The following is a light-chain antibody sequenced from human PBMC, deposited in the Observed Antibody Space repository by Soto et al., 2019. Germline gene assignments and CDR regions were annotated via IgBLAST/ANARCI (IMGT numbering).Light chain of an antibody. CDR1: QSLLHSNGYKY. J-gene: IGKJ2*01. V-gene: IGKV2-28*01. CDR3: MQTLQTPT. Sequence: DIVMTQSPLSLPVTPGEPASISCRSSQSLLHSNGYKYLEWYLQKPGQSPQLLIYLGSNRASGVTDRFSGSGSGTDFTLKISRVEAEDVGVYYCMQTLQTPTFGQGTKLEIK. CDR2: LGS.